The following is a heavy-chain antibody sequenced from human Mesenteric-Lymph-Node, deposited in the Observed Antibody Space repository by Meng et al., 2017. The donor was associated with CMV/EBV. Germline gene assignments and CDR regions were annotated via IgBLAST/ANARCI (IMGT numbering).Heavy chain of an antibody. V-gene: IGHV4-34*01. CDR1: CGYFSGLY. Sequence: CGYFSGLYWSGIRQHQGKGLEWIGEISHNGHTNYNPSLESRVTISIDTSNNQFSLRLTSVTAADTAVYYCARGRGWGVRYTSPFDPWGQGTLVTVSS. D-gene: IGHD3-16*02. J-gene: IGHJ5*02. CDR2: ISHNGHT. CDR3: ARGRGWGVRYTSPFDP.